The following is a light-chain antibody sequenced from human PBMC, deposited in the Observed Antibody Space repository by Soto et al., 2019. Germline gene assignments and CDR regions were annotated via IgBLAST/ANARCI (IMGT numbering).Light chain of an antibody. CDR3: SSYAGTNNVI. V-gene: IGLV2-8*01. CDR1: ISDVGGYNH. CDR2: EVT. J-gene: IGLJ2*01. Sequence: QSALTQPPSASGSPGQSVTLSCAGSISDVGGYNHVSWYQQHPGKAPKLLIYEVTKRPSGVPARFSGSKSGNTASLTVSGLQGDDEADYYCSSYAGTNNVIFGGGTKLTVL.